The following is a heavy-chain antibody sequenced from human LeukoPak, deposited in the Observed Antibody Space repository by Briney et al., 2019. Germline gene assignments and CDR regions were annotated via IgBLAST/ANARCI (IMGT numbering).Heavy chain of an antibody. J-gene: IGHJ4*02. CDR3: AGPTTGSTYYFDY. CDR1: GGTFSSYA. Sequence: SVKVSCKASGGTFSSYAISWVRQAPGQGLEWMGGIIPIFGTANYAQKFQGRVTITADESTSTAYMELSSLRSEDTAVYYCAGPTTGSTYYFDYWGQGTLVTVSS. CDR2: IIPIFGTA. V-gene: IGHV1-69*13. D-gene: IGHD3-9*01.